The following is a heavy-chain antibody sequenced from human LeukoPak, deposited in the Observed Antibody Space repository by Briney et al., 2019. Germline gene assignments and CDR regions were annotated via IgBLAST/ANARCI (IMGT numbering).Heavy chain of an antibody. D-gene: IGHD5-24*01. CDR3: ARPRDGYNLYFDY. Sequence: GESLKISCKGSGYIFASYWIAWVRQMPGKGLECMGIIYPGDSDTRYSPSFQGQVTISADKPISTAYLQWSSLKASDTAMYYCARPRDGYNLYFDYWGQGTLVTVSS. J-gene: IGHJ4*02. V-gene: IGHV5-51*01. CDR1: GYIFASYW. CDR2: IYPGDSDT.